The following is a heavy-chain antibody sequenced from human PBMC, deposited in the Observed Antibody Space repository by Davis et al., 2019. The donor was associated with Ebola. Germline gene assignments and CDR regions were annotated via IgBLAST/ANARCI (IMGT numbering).Heavy chain of an antibody. CDR2: IRSKANSYAT. CDR3: TGRIAVAGREYYYYGMDV. V-gene: IGHV3-73*01. D-gene: IGHD6-19*01. J-gene: IGHJ6*02. Sequence: GGPLRLSCAASGFTFSGSAMHWVRQASGKGLEWVGRIRSKANSYATAYAASVNGRFTISRDDSKNTAYLQMNSLKTEDTAVYYCTGRIAVAGREYYYYGMDVWGQGTTVTVSS. CDR1: GFTFSGSA.